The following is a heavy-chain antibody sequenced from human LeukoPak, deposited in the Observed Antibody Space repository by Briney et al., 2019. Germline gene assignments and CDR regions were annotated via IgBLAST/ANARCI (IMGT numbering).Heavy chain of an antibody. Sequence: GSLRLSCAASGFTFSSNYMSWVRQPPGKGLEWIGEIYHSGSTNYNPSLKSRVTISVDKSKNQFSLKLSSVTAADTAVYYCARAGGGTRLNDYWGQGTLVTVSS. CDR1: GFTFSSNY. CDR2: IYHSGST. V-gene: IGHV4-4*02. D-gene: IGHD2-8*02. J-gene: IGHJ4*02. CDR3: ARAGGGTRLNDY.